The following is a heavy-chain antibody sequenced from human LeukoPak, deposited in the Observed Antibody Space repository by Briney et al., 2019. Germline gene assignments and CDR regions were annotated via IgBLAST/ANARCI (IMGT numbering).Heavy chain of an antibody. Sequence: GGSLRLSCAASGFTFSSYGMSWVRQAPGKGLEWVSTISGSGISTYYADSVRGRFTISRDNSKNTLYLQMNSLRAEDTAVYYCARLYCSGGSCYKGAGDYWGQGTLVTVSS. D-gene: IGHD2-15*01. CDR2: ISGSGIST. J-gene: IGHJ4*02. CDR1: GFTFSSYG. CDR3: ARLYCSGGSCYKGAGDY. V-gene: IGHV3-23*01.